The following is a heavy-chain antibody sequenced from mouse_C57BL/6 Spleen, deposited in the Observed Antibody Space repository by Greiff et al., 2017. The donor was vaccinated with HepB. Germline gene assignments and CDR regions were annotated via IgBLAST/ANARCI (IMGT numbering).Heavy chain of an antibody. CDR1: GYTFTDYY. CDR3: AAGRLDYDYAMDY. Sequence: EVQLQQSGPELVKPGASVKISCKASGYTFTDYYMNWVKQSHGKSLEWIGDINPNNGGTSYNQKFKGKATLTVDKSSSTAYMELRSLTSEDSAVYYCAAGRLDYDYAMDYWGQGTSVTVSS. D-gene: IGHD2-4*01. V-gene: IGHV1-26*01. J-gene: IGHJ4*01. CDR2: INPNNGGT.